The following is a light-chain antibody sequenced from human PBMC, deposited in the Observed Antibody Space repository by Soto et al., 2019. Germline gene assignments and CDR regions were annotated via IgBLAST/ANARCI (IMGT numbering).Light chain of an antibody. CDR3: LQALQTPWT. J-gene: IGKJ1*01. CDR1: QSLLHSNGYTY. CDR2: LGS. Sequence: DIVMTQSPLSLPVTPGEPASISCRSSQSLLHSNGYTYLNWYLQKPGQSPQLLIYLGSNRASGVPDRFSGSGSGTDFTLIISRVEAEDVGVYYCLQALQTPWTFGQETKVDIK. V-gene: IGKV2-28*01.